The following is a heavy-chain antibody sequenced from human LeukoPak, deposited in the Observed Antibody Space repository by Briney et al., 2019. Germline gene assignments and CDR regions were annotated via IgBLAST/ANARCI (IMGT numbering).Heavy chain of an antibody. CDR3: ASSGSYRFDY. CDR2: ITASGTAM. V-gene: IGHV3-48*02. CDR1: GFTSSSYS. J-gene: IGHJ4*02. D-gene: IGHD1-26*01. Sequence: GESLRLSCAASGFTSSSYSMNWVRQAPGKGLEWVSHITASGTAMFYADSVKGRFTISRDNAKNSLYLQMNSLRDEDTAVYYCASSGSYRFDYWGQGTLVTVSS.